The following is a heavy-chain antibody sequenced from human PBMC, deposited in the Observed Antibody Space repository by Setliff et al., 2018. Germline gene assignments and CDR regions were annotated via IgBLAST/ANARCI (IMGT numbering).Heavy chain of an antibody. CDR3: AGSSSGSPHYYYAMDV. V-gene: IGHV4-39*07. CDR1: GDSISTSSYY. J-gene: IGHJ6*02. D-gene: IGHD3-10*01. Sequence: PPETLSLTCSASGDSISTSSYYWGWIRQPPGKGLEWIGSIYYRGSTYHNPSLKSRVTVSVDTSKNQFSLKLSSVTAADTAVYYCAGSSSGSPHYYYAMDVWGQGTTVTVSS. CDR2: IYYRGST.